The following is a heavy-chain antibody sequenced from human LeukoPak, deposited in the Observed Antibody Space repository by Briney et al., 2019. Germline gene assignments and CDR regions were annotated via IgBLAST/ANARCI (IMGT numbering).Heavy chain of an antibody. D-gene: IGHD3-16*01. V-gene: IGHV1-69*05. CDR3: ARDRIYGGITGGAFDI. Sequence: ASVKVSCKASGGTFSSYAISWVRQAPGQGLEWMGGIIPIFGTANYAQKFQGRVTITTDESTSTAYMELSSLRSEDTAVYYCARDRIYGGITGGAFDIWGQGTMVTVSS. J-gene: IGHJ3*02. CDR2: IIPIFGTA. CDR1: GGTFSSYA.